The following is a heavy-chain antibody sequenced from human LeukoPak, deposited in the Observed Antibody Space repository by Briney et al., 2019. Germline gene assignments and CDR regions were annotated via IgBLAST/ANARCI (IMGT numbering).Heavy chain of an antibody. CDR3: ATLTTVVTAYYFDY. CDR1: GFTFSSYA. Sequence: GGSLRLSCAASGFTFSSYAMHWVRQAPGKGLEWVAVISYDGSNKYYADSVKGRFTISRDNSKNTLYLQMNSLRAEDTAVYYCATLTTVVTAYYFDYWGQGTLVTVSS. D-gene: IGHD4-23*01. V-gene: IGHV3-30-3*01. CDR2: ISYDGSNK. J-gene: IGHJ4*02.